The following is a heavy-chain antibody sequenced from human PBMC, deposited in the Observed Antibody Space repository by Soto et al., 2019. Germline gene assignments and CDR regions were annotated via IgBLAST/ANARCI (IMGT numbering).Heavy chain of an antibody. V-gene: IGHV3-21*06. CDR3: ARGVDD. CDR1: GFAFNSYT. CDR2: ISRSSDYI. Sequence: KPGGSLSLSCAASGFAFNSYTMNWVRQAPGKGLEWVSSISRSSDYIYYADSVKGRFSISRDNAKNLLYLQMNSLRAEDTAVYYCARGVDDWGQGTLVTVSS. J-gene: IGHJ4*02.